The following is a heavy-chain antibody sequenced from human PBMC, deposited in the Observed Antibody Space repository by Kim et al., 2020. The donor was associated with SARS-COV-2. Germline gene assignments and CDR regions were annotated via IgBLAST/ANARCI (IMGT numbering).Heavy chain of an antibody. CDR2: ISSSGSTI. V-gene: IGHV3-48*03. J-gene: IGHJ4*02. D-gene: IGHD3-16*01. CDR1: GFTFSSYE. CDR3: ARVPAWGSSDENY. Sequence: GGSLRLSCAASGFTFSSYEMNWVRQAPGKGLEWVSYISSSGSTIYYADSVKGRFTISRDNAKNSLYLQMNSLRAEDTAVYYCARVPAWGSSDENYWGQGTLVTVSS.